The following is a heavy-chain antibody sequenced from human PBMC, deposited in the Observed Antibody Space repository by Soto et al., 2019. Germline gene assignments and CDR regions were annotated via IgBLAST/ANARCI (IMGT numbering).Heavy chain of an antibody. CDR2: ISGSGGRT. J-gene: IGHJ6*02. CDR1: TFTFSTYA. V-gene: IGHV3-23*01. Sequence: GGSLRLSCAASTFTFSTYAMSWVRQAPGKGLEWVSTISGSGGRTYYADSVKGRFTISRDNSKNTLYLQMNSLRAEDTAVYYCAKEVGLNTAMAMDVWGPGTTVTVSS. D-gene: IGHD5-18*01. CDR3: AKEVGLNTAMAMDV.